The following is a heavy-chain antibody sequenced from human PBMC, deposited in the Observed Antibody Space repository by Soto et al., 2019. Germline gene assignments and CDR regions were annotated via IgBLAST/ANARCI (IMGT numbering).Heavy chain of an antibody. J-gene: IGHJ4*02. CDR2: IYYSGST. D-gene: IGHD3-3*01. CDR1: GGSISSYY. Sequence: SETLSLTCTVSGGSISSYYWSWIRQPPGKGLEWIGYIYYSGSTNYNPSLKSRVTISVDTSKNQLSLKLSSVTAADTAVYYCACAYDFWSGPRAGSFDYWGQGTLVTVSS. V-gene: IGHV4-59*01. CDR3: ACAYDFWSGPRAGSFDY.